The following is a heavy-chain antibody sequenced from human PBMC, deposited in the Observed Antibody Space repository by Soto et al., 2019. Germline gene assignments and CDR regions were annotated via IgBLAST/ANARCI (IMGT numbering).Heavy chain of an antibody. CDR3: ARDRIVVVPAARDRYYYYGMDV. Sequence: SVKVSCKASGGTFSSYAISWVRQAPGQGLEWMGGIIPIFGTANYAQKFQGRVTITADESTSTAYMELSSLRSEDTAVYYCARDRIVVVPAARDRYYYYGMDVWGQGTTVTVSS. CDR2: IIPIFGTA. D-gene: IGHD2-2*01. J-gene: IGHJ6*02. V-gene: IGHV1-69*13. CDR1: GGTFSSYA.